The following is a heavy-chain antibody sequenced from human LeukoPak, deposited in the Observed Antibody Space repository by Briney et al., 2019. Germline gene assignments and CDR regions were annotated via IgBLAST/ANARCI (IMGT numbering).Heavy chain of an antibody. D-gene: IGHD3-22*01. J-gene: IGHJ4*02. Sequence: SETLSLTCTVSGGSTSSDYWSWIRQSPGKGLEWVGYVYNSGDTGKNPSLKSRVTILLDTSKNQCSLKLSSVTAADTAVYYCARGRVYYDSSGYYGYWGQGTLVTVSS. CDR3: ARGRVYYDSSGYYGY. CDR2: VYNSGDT. CDR1: GGSTSSDY. V-gene: IGHV4-59*12.